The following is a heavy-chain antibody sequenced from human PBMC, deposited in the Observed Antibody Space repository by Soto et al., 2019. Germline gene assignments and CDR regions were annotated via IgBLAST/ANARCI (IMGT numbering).Heavy chain of an antibody. Sequence: EVQLLESGGGLVQPGGSLRLSCAASGFTFSNYAMSWGRQAPGEGLEWGSTIGGSGGSTHYADSVKGRFTISRDNSKNTLYLQMNSLRAEDTAVYYCAKGPPVYCSGGSCSAFGYFQHWGQGTLVTVSS. CDR2: IGGSGGST. J-gene: IGHJ1*01. CDR3: AKGPPVYCSGGSCSAFGYFQH. CDR1: GFTFSNYA. V-gene: IGHV3-23*01. D-gene: IGHD2-15*01.